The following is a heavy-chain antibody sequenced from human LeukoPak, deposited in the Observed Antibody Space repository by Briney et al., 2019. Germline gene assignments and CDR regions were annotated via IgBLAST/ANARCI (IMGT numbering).Heavy chain of an antibody. CDR3: ARGGNWNSYYFKY. Sequence: PSETLSLTCTVSGDSISSGSYYWNWIRQPAGKGLEWIGHIYSSGSTSYNPSLESRVTISADTSKNQFFLKLSSVTAADTAVYYCARGGNWNSYYFKYWGQGTLVTVSS. D-gene: IGHD1-1*01. CDR1: GDSISSGSYY. V-gene: IGHV4-61*09. CDR2: IYSSGST. J-gene: IGHJ4*02.